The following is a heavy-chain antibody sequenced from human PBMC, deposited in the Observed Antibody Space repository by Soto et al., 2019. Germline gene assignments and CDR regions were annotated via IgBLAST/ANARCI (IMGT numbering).Heavy chain of an antibody. D-gene: IGHD3-3*01. J-gene: IGHJ5*02. CDR2: IYYSGST. Sequence: QVQLQESGPGLVKPSETLSLTCTVSGGSTSSFYWSWIRQPPGKGLEWIGYIYYSGSTNYNPSLKSRVTISVDTSKNQFSLKLSSVTAADTAVYYCARGYSDFWSGYLGWFDPWGQGTLVTVSS. CDR3: ARGYSDFWSGYLGWFDP. CDR1: GGSTSSFY. V-gene: IGHV4-59*01.